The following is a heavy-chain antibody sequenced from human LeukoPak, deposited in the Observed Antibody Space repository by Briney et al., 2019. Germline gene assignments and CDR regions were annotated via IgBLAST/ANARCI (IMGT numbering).Heavy chain of an antibody. CDR1: GYTFTSNY. D-gene: IGHD3-22*01. Sequence: ASVKVSCKASGYTFTSNYIHWVRQAPGQGLEWMGMIYPRDGSTSYAQKFQGRVTIARDTSASTAYMELSSLRSEDTAVYYCARGYYYDSSGYGGWGQGTLVTVSS. J-gene: IGHJ4*02. CDR3: ARGYYYDSSGYGG. CDR2: IYPRDGST. V-gene: IGHV1-46*01.